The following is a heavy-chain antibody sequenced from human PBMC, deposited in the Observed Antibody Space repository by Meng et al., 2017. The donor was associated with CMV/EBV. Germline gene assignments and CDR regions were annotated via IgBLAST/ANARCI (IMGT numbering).Heavy chain of an antibody. CDR1: GGSFSGYY. Sequence: SETLSLTCAVYGGSFSGYYWSWIRQPPGKGLEWIGEINHSGSPNYNPSLKSRVTISVDTSKNQFSLKLSSVTAADTAVYYCARGRYCSSTSCYGMDVWGQGTTVTVSS. D-gene: IGHD2-2*01. J-gene: IGHJ6*02. V-gene: IGHV4-34*01. CDR3: ARGRYCSSTSCYGMDV. CDR2: INHSGSP.